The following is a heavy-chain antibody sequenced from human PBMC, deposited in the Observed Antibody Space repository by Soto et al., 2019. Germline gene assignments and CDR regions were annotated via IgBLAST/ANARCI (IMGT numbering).Heavy chain of an antibody. V-gene: IGHV1-2*04. CDR1: GYTFTGYY. CDR3: ARSTRKTQTYYYDSSGYYYDY. J-gene: IGHJ4*02. D-gene: IGHD3-22*01. CDR2: INPNSGGT. Sequence: ASVKVSCKASGYTFTGYYMHWVRQAPGQGLEWMGWINPNSGGTNYAQKFQGWVTMTRDTSISTAYMELSRLRSDDTAVYYCARSTRKTQTYYYDSSGYYYDYWGQGTLVTVSS.